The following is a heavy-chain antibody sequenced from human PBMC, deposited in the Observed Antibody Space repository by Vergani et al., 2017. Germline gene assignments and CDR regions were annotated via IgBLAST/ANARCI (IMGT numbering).Heavy chain of an antibody. Sequence: QVKLQESGPGLLKPSQTLSLTCTVSGESIRSGSHYWSWIRQPAGKGPEWIGHIHTGGSTDLNPSFKSRVSISVDTSKIRFSLKLNSVTVADTAVYYCARSRPYCTSGSCPAIWVQGTLVTVSS. CDR1: GESIRSGSHY. CDR3: ARSRPYCTSGSCPAI. J-gene: IGHJ4*02. CDR2: IHTGGST. D-gene: IGHD2-15*01. V-gene: IGHV4-61*02.